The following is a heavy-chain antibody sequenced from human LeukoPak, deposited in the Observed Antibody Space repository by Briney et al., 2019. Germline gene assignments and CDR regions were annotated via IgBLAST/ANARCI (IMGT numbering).Heavy chain of an antibody. CDR1: GFTFSAYD. Sequence: KAGGSLRLSCVGSGFTFSAYDMQWVRQAPGKGLEWVSGTSRSSGAHYTDSVKGRFTISRDNSKDTLYLQMDSLRAEDTAVCYCAQGGYFAFDMWGQGTMVTVSS. V-gene: IGHV3-23*01. CDR2: TSRSSGA. D-gene: IGHD2-2*03. CDR3: AQGGYFAFDM. J-gene: IGHJ3*02.